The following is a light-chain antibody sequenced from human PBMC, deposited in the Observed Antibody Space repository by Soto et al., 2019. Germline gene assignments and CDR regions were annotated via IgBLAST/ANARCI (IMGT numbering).Light chain of an antibody. CDR2: DAS. CDR3: QHPSNWPPT. J-gene: IGKJ2*01. Sequence: EIVLTQSPATLSLSPGERATLSCRASQSVSSYLAWYQQKPGQAPRLLIYDASNRATGIPARFSGSGSGTDFTLTITSLAPEDFAVYSCQHPSNWPPTFGQGTQLEIK. V-gene: IGKV3-11*01. CDR1: QSVSSY.